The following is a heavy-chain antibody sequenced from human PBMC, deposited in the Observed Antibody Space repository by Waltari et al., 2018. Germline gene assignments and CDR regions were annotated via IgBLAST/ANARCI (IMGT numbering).Heavy chain of an antibody. CDR1: GFTFSSYG. CDR3: AKDRTYYGSGSSSFDP. J-gene: IGHJ5*02. CDR2: IRYYGSNK. Sequence: QVQLVESGGGVAQPGGSLRLSCAASGFTFSSYGMHWVRQAPGKGLEWVAFIRYYGSNKYYADSVKGRFTISRDNSKNTLYLQMNSLRAEDTAVYYCAKDRTYYGSGSSSFDPWGQGTLVTVSS. V-gene: IGHV3-30*02. D-gene: IGHD3-10*01.